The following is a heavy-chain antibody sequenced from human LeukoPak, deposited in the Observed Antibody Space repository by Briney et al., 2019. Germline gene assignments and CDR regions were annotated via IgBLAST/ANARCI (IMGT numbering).Heavy chain of an antibody. CDR1: GGSMSSYY. J-gene: IGHJ4*02. D-gene: IGHD3-10*01. Sequence: SSETLSLTCTVSGGSMSSYYWSWIRQPPGKGLEWIGYIYDGGGTYYNPSLKSRVTMSVDTSKTQFSLKLSSVTAADTAVYYCTRVPYYYGSGSYLSGWGQGTLVTVSS. V-gene: IGHV4-59*12. CDR2: IYDGGGT. CDR3: TRVPYYYGSGSYLSG.